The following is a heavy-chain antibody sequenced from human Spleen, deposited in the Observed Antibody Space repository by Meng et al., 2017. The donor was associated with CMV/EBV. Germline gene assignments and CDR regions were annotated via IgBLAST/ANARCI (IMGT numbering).Heavy chain of an antibody. D-gene: IGHD2-2*02. Sequence: FDDYTIHWVRQAPGKGLEWVSLISWDGGSTYYADSVKGRFTISRDNSKNSLYLQMNSLRTEDTALYYCAKDMGDCSSTSCYTGGMDVWGQGTTVTVSS. V-gene: IGHV3-43*01. CDR2: ISWDGGST. CDR3: AKDMGDCSSTSCYTGGMDV. J-gene: IGHJ6*02. CDR1: FDDYT.